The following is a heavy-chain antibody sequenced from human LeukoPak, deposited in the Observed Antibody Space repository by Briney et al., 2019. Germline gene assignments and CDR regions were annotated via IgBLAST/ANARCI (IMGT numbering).Heavy chain of an antibody. D-gene: IGHD6-13*01. V-gene: IGHV3-9*01. CDR2: ISWNSGSI. CDR1: GFTFDDYA. Sequence: GGSLRLSCAASGFTFDDYAMHWVRQAPGKGLEWVSGISWNSGSIGYADSVKGRFTISRDNAKNSLYLQMNSLRAEDTALYYCAKVTGGIAAAPNKAFDIWGQGTMVTVSS. CDR3: AKVTGGIAAAPNKAFDI. J-gene: IGHJ3*02.